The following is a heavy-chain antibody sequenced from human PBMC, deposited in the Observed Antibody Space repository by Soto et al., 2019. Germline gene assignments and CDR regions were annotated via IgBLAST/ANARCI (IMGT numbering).Heavy chain of an antibody. Sequence: GASVKVSCKASGYTFTSYYMHWVRQAPGQGLEWMGIINPSGGSTSYAQKFQGRVTMTRDTSTSTVYMELSSLRSEDTAVYYCARVRGVVGYCSSTSCYGSRINYYYGMDVWGQGTTVTVSS. V-gene: IGHV1-46*01. CDR3: ARVRGVVGYCSSTSCYGSRINYYYGMDV. J-gene: IGHJ6*02. CDR1: GYTFTSYY. CDR2: INPSGGST. D-gene: IGHD2-2*01.